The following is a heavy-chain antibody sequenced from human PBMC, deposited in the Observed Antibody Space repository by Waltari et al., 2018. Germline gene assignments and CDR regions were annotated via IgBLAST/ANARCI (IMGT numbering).Heavy chain of an antibody. CDR3: ARAFRSLLWFGEYNWFDP. V-gene: IGHV4-34*01. D-gene: IGHD3-10*01. CDR1: GGSFSGYY. Sequence: QVQLQQWGAGLLKPSETLSLTCAVYGGSFSGYYWSWIRQPPGKGLEWIGEINHSGSTNYNPSLKGRVTISVYTSKNQFSLKLSSVTAADTAVYYCARAFRSLLWFGEYNWFDPWGQGTLVTVSS. J-gene: IGHJ5*02. CDR2: INHSGST.